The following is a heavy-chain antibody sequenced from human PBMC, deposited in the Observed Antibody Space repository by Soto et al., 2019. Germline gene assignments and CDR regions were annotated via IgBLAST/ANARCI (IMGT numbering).Heavy chain of an antibody. V-gene: IGHV3-23*01. CDR2: ISGNGGST. CDR3: AKVLRLGELSLYGIDY. J-gene: IGHJ4*02. D-gene: IGHD3-16*02. Sequence: EVQLLESGGGLVQPGGSLRLSCAASGFTFSSYAMSWVRQAPGKGLEWVSGISGNGGSTYYADSVKGRFTISRDNSKNTLYLQMNSLTAEDTAVFYCAKVLRLGELSLYGIDYWGQGTLVTVSS. CDR1: GFTFSSYA.